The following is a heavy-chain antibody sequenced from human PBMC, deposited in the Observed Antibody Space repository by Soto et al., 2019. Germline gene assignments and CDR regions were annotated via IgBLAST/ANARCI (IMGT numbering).Heavy chain of an antibody. CDR1: GYTLTELS. CDR3: ATALDYYDSSGYLDY. J-gene: IGHJ4*02. D-gene: IGHD3-22*01. V-gene: IGHV1-24*01. Sequence: WASVKVSCKVSGYTLTELSMHWVRQAPGKGLEWMGGFDPEDGETIYAQKFQGRVTMTEDTSTDTAYMELSSLRSEDTAVYYCATALDYYDSSGYLDYWGQGTLVTVS. CDR2: FDPEDGET.